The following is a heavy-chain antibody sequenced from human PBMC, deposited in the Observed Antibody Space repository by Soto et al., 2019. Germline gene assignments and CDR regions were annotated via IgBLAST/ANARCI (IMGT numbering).Heavy chain of an antibody. D-gene: IGHD6-13*01. Sequence: PGGSLRLSCAASGFTFSNAWMSWVRQAPGKGLEWVGRIKSKTDGGTTDYAAPVKGRFTISRDDSKNTLYLQMNSMKTEDTAVYYCTTVPAAGNPLYGMDVWGQGTTVTVSS. J-gene: IGHJ6*02. CDR3: TTVPAAGNPLYGMDV. CDR1: GFTFSNAW. V-gene: IGHV3-15*01. CDR2: IKSKTDGGTT.